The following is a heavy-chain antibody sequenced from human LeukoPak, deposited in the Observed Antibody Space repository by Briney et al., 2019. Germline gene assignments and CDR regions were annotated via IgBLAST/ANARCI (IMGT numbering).Heavy chain of an antibody. CDR1: GFTLDDYG. D-gene: IGHD2-2*01. Sequence: GGSLRLSCAASGFTLDDYGMSWVRQAPGKGLEWVSGINWNGGSTGYADSVKGRFTISRDNAKNSLYLQMNSLRAEDTALYYCAVYCSRTTCRFGYWGQGTLVTVSS. CDR2: INWNGGST. V-gene: IGHV3-20*04. CDR3: AVYCSRTTCRFGY. J-gene: IGHJ4*02.